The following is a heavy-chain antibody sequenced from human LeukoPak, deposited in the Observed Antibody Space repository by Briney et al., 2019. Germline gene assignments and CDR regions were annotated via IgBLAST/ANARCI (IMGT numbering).Heavy chain of an antibody. V-gene: IGHV3-23*01. CDR1: GFTFKNNS. CDR2: ISGSGATT. D-gene: IGHD3-10*01. Sequence: GGSLRLSCGASGFTFKNNSMSWVRQTPGKGLDWVSAISGSGATTYYADSVRGRFTISRDNFRNTLYLEMDSLRAEDTALYYCAKTKFGEYVLHAFDVWGQGTMVTVSS. CDR3: AKTKFGEYVLHAFDV. J-gene: IGHJ3*01.